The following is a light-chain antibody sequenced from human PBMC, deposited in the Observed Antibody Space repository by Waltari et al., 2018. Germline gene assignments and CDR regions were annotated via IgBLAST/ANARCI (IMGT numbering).Light chain of an antibody. CDR1: SLRSYY. V-gene: IGLV3-19*01. J-gene: IGLJ1*01. CDR3: NSRDSSGNHHV. CDR2: GKN. Sequence: SSELTQDPAVSVALGQTVRITCQGDSLRSYYESWYQQKPGQAPVHVIYGKNNRPSGIPDRFSGSSSGNTASLTITGAQAEDEADYYCNSRDSSGNHHVFGTGTKVTVL.